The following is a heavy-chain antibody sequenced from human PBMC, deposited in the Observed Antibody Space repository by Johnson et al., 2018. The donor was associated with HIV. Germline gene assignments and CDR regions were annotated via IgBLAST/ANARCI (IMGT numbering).Heavy chain of an antibody. Sequence: VQLMESGGGLVQPGGSLKLSCAASGFTFSGSAMHWVRQASGTGLEWVGRIRSKANSYAPVTDESVKGRVTIAREDSNNTAYLKMTSLKTEDTAVYYCTRPGEYSSSYLDFAFDIWGQGTMVTVSS. CDR2: IRSKANSYAP. V-gene: IGHV3-73*01. CDR1: GFTFSGSA. D-gene: IGHD6-6*01. CDR3: TRPGEYSSSYLDFAFDI. J-gene: IGHJ3*02.